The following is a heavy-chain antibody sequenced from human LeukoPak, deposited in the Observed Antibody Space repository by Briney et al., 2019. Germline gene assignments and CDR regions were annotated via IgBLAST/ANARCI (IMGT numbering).Heavy chain of an antibody. Sequence: GGSLRLSCAASGFTFSNYEMDWVRQAPGKGLEWVSYISSSGSTTYYADSVKGRFTISRDNAKNSLYLQMNSLRAEDTAVYYCARGYCSGGSCYFDYWGQGTLVTVSS. V-gene: IGHV3-48*03. J-gene: IGHJ4*02. CDR1: GFTFSNYE. CDR2: ISSSGSTT. D-gene: IGHD2-15*01. CDR3: ARGYCSGGSCYFDY.